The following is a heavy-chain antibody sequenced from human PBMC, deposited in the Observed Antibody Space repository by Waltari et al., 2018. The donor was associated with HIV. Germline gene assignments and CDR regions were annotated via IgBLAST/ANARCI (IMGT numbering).Heavy chain of an antibody. Sequence: GGGLVKPGGSLRLSCAASGFTFSNAWMSWVRQAPGKGLEWVGRIKSKTDGGTTDYAAPVKGRFTISRDDSKNTLYLQMNSLKTEDTAVYYCTTTYDSSGYYPDPFDYWGQGTLVTVSS. J-gene: IGHJ4*02. CDR1: GFTFSNAW. V-gene: IGHV3-15*01. CDR3: TTTYDSSGYYPDPFDY. CDR2: IKSKTDGGTT. D-gene: IGHD3-22*01.